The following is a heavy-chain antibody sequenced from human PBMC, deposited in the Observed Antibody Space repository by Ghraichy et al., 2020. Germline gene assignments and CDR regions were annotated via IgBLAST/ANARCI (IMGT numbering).Heavy chain of an antibody. Sequence: GSLRLSCAVYGGSFSGYYWSWIRQPPGKGLEWIGEINHSGSTNYNPSLKSRVTISVDTSKNQFSLKLSSVTAADTAVYYCARGSPNWNYQRRWYFDLWGRGTLVTVSS. V-gene: IGHV4-34*01. CDR2: INHSGST. CDR1: GGSFSGYY. CDR3: ARGSPNWNYQRRWYFDL. D-gene: IGHD1-7*01. J-gene: IGHJ2*01.